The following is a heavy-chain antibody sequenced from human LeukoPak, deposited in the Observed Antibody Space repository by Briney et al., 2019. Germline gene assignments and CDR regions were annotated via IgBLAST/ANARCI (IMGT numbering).Heavy chain of an antibody. V-gene: IGHV3-33*01. J-gene: IGHJ4*02. CDR3: ASYCGGDCQFDY. D-gene: IGHD2-21*01. Sequence: PGGSLRLSCAASGFTFSRNGIHWVRQAPGKGLEWVAVIWYDGSNKYYADSVKGRFTISRDNSKNTLYLQMNSLRAEDTAVYYCASYCGGDCQFDYWGQGTLVTVSS. CDR2: IWYDGSNK. CDR1: GFTFSRNG.